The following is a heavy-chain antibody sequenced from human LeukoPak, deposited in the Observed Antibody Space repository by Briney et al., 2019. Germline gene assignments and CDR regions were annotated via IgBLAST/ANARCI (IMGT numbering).Heavy chain of an antibody. CDR3: AKDGTSSWYPNWFDP. Sequence: GGSLRLSCAASGVVFSSYAMSWVRQAPGKGLEWVSTISGSGGSTYYADSVKGRFTISRDNSKNTLYLQMNSLRAEDTAVYYCAKDGTSSWYPNWFDPWGQGTLVTVSS. CDR2: ISGSGGST. CDR1: GVVFSSYA. D-gene: IGHD6-13*01. V-gene: IGHV3-23*01. J-gene: IGHJ5*02.